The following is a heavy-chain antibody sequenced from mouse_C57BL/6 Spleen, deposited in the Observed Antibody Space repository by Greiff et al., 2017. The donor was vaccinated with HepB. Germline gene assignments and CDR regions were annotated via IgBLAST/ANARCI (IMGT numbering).Heavy chain of an antibody. CDR3: TRSKIYYGNYEAMDY. J-gene: IGHJ4*01. Sequence: QVQLKESGAELVRPGASVTLSCKASGYTFTDYEMHWVKQTPVHGLEWIGAIDPETGGTAYNQKFKGKAILTADKSSSTAYMELRSLTSEDSAVYYCTRSKIYYGNYEAMDYWGQGTSVTVSS. V-gene: IGHV1-15*01. D-gene: IGHD2-1*01. CDR1: GYTFTDYE. CDR2: IDPETGGT.